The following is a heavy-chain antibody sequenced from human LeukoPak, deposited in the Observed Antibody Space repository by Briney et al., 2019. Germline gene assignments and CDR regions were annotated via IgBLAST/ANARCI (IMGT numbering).Heavy chain of an antibody. D-gene: IGHD3-10*01. Sequence: GGSLRLSCAASGFTFSSYVMSWVRQAPGKGLEWVSVISGSGVSTYYTDSVKGRFAISRDNSKNTLFLQMNSLRAEDTAVYYCAKIEHYYGSGSYNNWFDPWGQGTLVTVSS. CDR1: GFTFSSYV. V-gene: IGHV3-23*01. CDR3: AKIEHYYGSGSYNNWFDP. CDR2: ISGSGVST. J-gene: IGHJ5*02.